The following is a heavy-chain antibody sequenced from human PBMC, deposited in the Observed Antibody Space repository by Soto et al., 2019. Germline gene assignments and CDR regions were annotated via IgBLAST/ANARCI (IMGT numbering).Heavy chain of an antibody. Sequence: PGGSLKRTCADLGFTFSSYAISWVRQSPGKGLESVSANSDSDGSTYYADSVKGRFTISRDNSKNTLDLQMKSLRAEDTAVYYFAKSLHRLQVWLVQYWAQATAVTVSS. CDR3: AKSLHRLQVWLVQY. V-gene: IGHV3-23*01. D-gene: IGHD5-18*01. J-gene: IGHJ4*02. CDR1: GFTFSSYA. CDR2: NSDSDGST.